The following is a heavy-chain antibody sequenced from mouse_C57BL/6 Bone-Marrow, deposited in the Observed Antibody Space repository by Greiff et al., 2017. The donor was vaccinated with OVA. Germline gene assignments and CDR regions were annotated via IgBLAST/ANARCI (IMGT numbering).Heavy chain of an antibody. CDR1: GFTFSDFY. Sequence: EVKLMESGGGLVQSGRSLRLSCAPSGFTFSDFYMEWVRQAPGKGLEWIAASRNKANDYTTEYSASVKGRFIVSRDTSQSILYLQMNALRAEDTAIYYCARDNYYGSPMDYWGQGTSVTVSS. CDR2: SRNKANDYTT. CDR3: ARDNYYGSPMDY. D-gene: IGHD1-1*01. V-gene: IGHV7-1*01. J-gene: IGHJ4*01.